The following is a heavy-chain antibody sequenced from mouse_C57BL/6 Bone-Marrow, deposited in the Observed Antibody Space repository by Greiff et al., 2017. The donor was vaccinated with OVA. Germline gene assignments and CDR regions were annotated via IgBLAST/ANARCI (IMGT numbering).Heavy chain of an antibody. CDR2: IRSKSSNYAT. V-gene: IGHV10-3*01. CDR1: GFTFNTYA. Sequence: DVQLQESGGGLVQPKGSLKLSCAASGFTFNTYAMHWVRQAPGKGLEWVARIRSKSSNYATYYADSVKDRFTISRDDSQSMLYLQMNNLKTEDTAMYYCVRRGAAIYYDFTSTYYYAMDYWGQGTSVTVSS. D-gene: IGHD2-4*01. J-gene: IGHJ4*01. CDR3: VRRGAAIYYDFTSTYYYAMDY.